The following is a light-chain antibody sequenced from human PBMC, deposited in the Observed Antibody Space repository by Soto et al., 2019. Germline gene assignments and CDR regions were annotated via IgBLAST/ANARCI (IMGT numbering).Light chain of an antibody. CDR1: QSVSSSY. CDR3: QQYGSSQYT. J-gene: IGKJ2*01. V-gene: IGKV3-20*01. Sequence: EIVLTQSPGTLSLSPGERATLSFRASQSVSSSYLAWYQQKPGQAPRRLIYGASSSATGIPDRFSGSGSGTDFNLTISRLEPEDFAVYYCQQYGSSQYTFGQGTKLEIK. CDR2: GAS.